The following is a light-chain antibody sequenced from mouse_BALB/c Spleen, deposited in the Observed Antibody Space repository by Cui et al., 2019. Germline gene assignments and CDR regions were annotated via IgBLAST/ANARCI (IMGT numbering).Light chain of an antibody. Sequence: DIQMSQSPGSLSVFVGETVTITCRASGIFHNYLAWYQQKQGKSPQLLIYNAKTLADGVPSRFSGSGSGTHYSLKINSLQPEDFGSYYCQQFCSTPYTFGGGTKLEIK. J-gene: IGKJ2*01. CDR1: GIFHNY. V-gene: IGKV12-41*01. CDR3: QQFCSTPYT. CDR2: NAK.